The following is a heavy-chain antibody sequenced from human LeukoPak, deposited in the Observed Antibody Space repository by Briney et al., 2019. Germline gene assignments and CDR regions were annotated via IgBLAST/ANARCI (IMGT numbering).Heavy chain of an antibody. J-gene: IGHJ6*03. CDR3: AKGPDSSGYYRYYYMDV. D-gene: IGHD3-22*01. CDR2: IRYDGGNK. V-gene: IGHV3-30*02. Sequence: GGSLRLSCAASGFTFSIYGMHWVRQAPGKGLEWGAFIRYDGGNKYYADSVKCRFTISRENSKNTVYMQMNSLRAEDTAVYYCAKGPDSSGYYRYYYMDVWGKGTTVTISS. CDR1: GFTFSIYG.